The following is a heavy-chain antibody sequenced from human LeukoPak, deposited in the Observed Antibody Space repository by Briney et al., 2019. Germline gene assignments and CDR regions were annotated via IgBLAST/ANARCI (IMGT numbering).Heavy chain of an antibody. J-gene: IGHJ6*03. CDR2: IHYSGTV. Sequence: SETLSLTCTVSDGSISGTPYYWGGFRQPPGKGPEWIGNIHYSGTVSYNPSLKSRVTISVDTPKNQFPLKVSSVTAADTAVYFCARVTRYDNSRDNYYMDAWGKGTTVTVSS. D-gene: IGHD4-17*01. V-gene: IGHV4-39*06. CDR1: DGSISGTPYY. CDR3: ARVTRYDNSRDNYYMDA.